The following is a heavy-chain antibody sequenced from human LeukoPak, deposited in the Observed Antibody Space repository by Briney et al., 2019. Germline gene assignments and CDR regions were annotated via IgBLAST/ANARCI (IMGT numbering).Heavy chain of an antibody. J-gene: IGHJ5*02. CDR3: VRHKSSNDWFDP. V-gene: IGHV4-39*01. CDR2: MFYNGNG. Sequence: TSETLSLTCTVSGASIRNSLGYLWGWVRQPPGKGLEWIATMFYNGNGFYNPALKTRATMSVDTSTNQLSLRLNSVTAADTAVYYCVRHKSSNDWFDPWGQGTQVTVSS. CDR1: GASIRNSLGYL.